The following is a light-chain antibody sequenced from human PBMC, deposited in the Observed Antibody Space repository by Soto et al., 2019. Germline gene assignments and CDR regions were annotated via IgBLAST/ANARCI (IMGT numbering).Light chain of an antibody. V-gene: IGKV3-15*01. CDR1: QSVGSN. CDR2: GAS. J-gene: IGKJ1*01. CDR3: QQYRT. Sequence: EIVMTQSPATLSVSPGERATLSCRASQSVGSNLAWYQQKPGQAPRLLIYGASTRATGIPARFSGSGSGTEFTLTISSLQSEDFAVYYCQQYRTFGQGTKVDIK.